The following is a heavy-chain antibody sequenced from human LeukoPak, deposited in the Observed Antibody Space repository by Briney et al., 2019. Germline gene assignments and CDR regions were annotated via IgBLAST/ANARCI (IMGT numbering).Heavy chain of an antibody. CDR3: ARRVYYYYYYMDV. CDR1: GGTFSSYA. CDR2: IIPILGIA. Sequence: ASVKVSCKASGGTFSSYAISWVRQAPGQGLEWMGRIIPILGIANYAQKFQGRVTITADKSTSTAYMELSSLRSEDTAVYYCARRVYYYYYYMDVWGKGTTVTVSS. J-gene: IGHJ6*03. V-gene: IGHV1-69*04.